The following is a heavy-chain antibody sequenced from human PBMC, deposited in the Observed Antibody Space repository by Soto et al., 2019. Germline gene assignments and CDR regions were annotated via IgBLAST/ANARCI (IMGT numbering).Heavy chain of an antibody. CDR3: ARVGGVAARTFDY. J-gene: IGHJ4*02. V-gene: IGHV4-59*01. CDR1: GGSISPSY. Sequence: NPSETLSLTCTVSGGSISPSYWSWVRQPPGKGLEWIGYLYYSGNTNYNPSLKSRVTISVDASKNQVSLRLTSVTAADTAVYYCARVGGVAARTFDYWGQGTVVTVSS. D-gene: IGHD2-15*01. CDR2: LYYSGNT.